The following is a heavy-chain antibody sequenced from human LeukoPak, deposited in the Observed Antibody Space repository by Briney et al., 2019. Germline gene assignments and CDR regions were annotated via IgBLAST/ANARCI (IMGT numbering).Heavy chain of an antibody. CDR1: GGTFSNYA. V-gene: IGHV1-69*06. CDR2: IIPIFGTA. CDR3: ARGDYCSGGSCYLLDY. D-gene: IGHD2-15*01. Sequence: SVKVSCKASGGTFSNYAISWVRQAPGQGLEWMGGIIPIFGTANYAQKFRGRVTITADKSTRTAYMELSSLRSEDMAVYYCARGDYCSGGSCYLLDYWGQGTLVTVSS. J-gene: IGHJ4*02.